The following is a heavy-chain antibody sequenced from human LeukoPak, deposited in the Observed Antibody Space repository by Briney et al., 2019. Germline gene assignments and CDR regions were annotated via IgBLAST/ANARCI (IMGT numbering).Heavy chain of an antibody. CDR3: AKDGFDY. J-gene: IGHJ4*02. V-gene: IGHV3-30*18. CDR1: GFTFSSYG. CDR2: ISYDGSNK. Sequence: GRSLRPSCAASGFTFSSYGMHWVRQAPGKGLEWVAVISYDGSNKYYADSVKGRFTISRDNSKNTLYLQMNSLRAEDTAVYYCAKDGFDYWGQGTLVTVSS.